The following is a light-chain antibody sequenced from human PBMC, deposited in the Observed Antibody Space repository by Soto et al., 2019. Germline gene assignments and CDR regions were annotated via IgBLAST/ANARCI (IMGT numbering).Light chain of an antibody. J-gene: IGKJ1*01. CDR1: QSISSY. CDR3: QQSYSTPQT. Sequence: DIQMPQSPSSLSASVGDRGTIPCLASQSISSYLNWYQQKPGKAPKLLIYAASSLQSGVPSRFSGSGSGTDFTLTISSLQPEDFATYYCQQSYSTPQTFGQGTKVDIK. CDR2: AAS. V-gene: IGKV1-39*01.